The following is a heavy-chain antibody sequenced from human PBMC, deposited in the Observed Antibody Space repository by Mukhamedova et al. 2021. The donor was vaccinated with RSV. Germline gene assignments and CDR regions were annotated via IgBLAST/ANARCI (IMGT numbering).Heavy chain of an antibody. CDR3: ATDAGGSRHL. V-gene: IGHV4-4*07. CDR1: YY. D-gene: IGHD1-26*01. Sequence: YYWSWIRQSAGKGLEWIGRISASGSTNYSPSLPSRVTLSVDTSKNQLSLKLSSVTAADTAVYYCATDAGGSRHLLGQGILVTVS. J-gene: IGHJ5*02. CDR2: ISASGST.